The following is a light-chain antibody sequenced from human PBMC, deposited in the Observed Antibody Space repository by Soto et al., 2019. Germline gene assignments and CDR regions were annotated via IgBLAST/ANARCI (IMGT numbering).Light chain of an antibody. CDR1: QSVSSSY. V-gene: IGKV3-20*01. J-gene: IGKJ5*01. CDR3: QQCGSSPIT. CDR2: GAS. Sequence: EIVVTRAPGTLSLSPGERATLSCRASQSVSSSYLAWYQQKPGQAPRLLIYGASSRATGIPDRFSGSGSGTDFTLTISRLEPEDFAVYYCQQCGSSPITFGQGTRREIK.